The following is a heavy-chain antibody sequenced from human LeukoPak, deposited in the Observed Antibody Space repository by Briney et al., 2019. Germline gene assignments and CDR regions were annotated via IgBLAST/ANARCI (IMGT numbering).Heavy chain of an antibody. Sequence: SGKVSCKASGGTFSSYAISWVRQAPGRGLEWMGRIIPILGIANYAQKFQGRVTITADKSTSTAYMELSSLRSEDTAVYYCARGLGYCSSTSCYEGDNWGQGTLVTVSS. V-gene: IGHV1-69*04. CDR2: IIPILGIA. CDR3: ARGLGYCSSTSCYEGDN. J-gene: IGHJ4*02. D-gene: IGHD2-2*01. CDR1: GGTFSSYA.